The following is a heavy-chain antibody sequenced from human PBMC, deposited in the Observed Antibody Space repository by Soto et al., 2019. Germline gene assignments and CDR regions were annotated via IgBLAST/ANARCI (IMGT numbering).Heavy chain of an antibody. V-gene: IGHV5-51*01. CDR1: GYSFTSYW. CDR3: ARQIVGYDYYDSSGYYYFAPGAFDI. D-gene: IGHD3-22*01. Sequence: PGESLKISCKGSGYSFTSYWIGWVRQMPGKGLEWMGIIYPCDSDTRYSPSFQGQVTISADKSISTAYLQWSSLKASDTAMYYCARQIVGYDYYDSSGYYYFAPGAFDIWGQGTMVTVS. J-gene: IGHJ3*02. CDR2: IYPCDSDT.